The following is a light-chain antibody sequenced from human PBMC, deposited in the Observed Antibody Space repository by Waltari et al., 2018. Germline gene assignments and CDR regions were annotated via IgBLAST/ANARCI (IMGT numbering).Light chain of an antibody. CDR1: SLRSYY. Sequence: TQDPAVSVAMGQTVSITCQGDSLRSYYASWYQQRPGQAPILVMYDKNSRPSGVPDRFSASRSDNTASLTITGAQAEDEAYYYCHSRDASGVGGAFGGGTKLTVL. CDR2: DKN. CDR3: HSRDASGVGGA. V-gene: IGLV3-19*01. J-gene: IGLJ2*01.